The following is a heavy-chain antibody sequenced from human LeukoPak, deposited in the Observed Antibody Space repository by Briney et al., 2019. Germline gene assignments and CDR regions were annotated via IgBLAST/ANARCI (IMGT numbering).Heavy chain of an antibody. V-gene: IGHV3-21*01. Sequence: PGGSLRLSCAASGFTFSSYSMNWVRHAPGKGLEWVSSISSSSSYIYYAESVKGRFTISRDNAKNSLYLQMNSLRAEDTAVYYCARVIDRYCSGGSCTASDIWGQGTMVTVSS. CDR2: ISSSSSYI. CDR1: GFTFSSYS. CDR3: ARVIDRYCSGGSCTASDI. D-gene: IGHD2-15*01. J-gene: IGHJ3*02.